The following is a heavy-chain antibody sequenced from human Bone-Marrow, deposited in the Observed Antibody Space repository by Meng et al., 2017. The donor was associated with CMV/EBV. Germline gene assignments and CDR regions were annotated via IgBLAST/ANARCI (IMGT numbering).Heavy chain of an antibody. V-gene: IGHV3-23*03. CDR3: AKDDNGYTGEGGS. Sequence: GESLKISCAASGFTLSNYAMSWVRQAPGKGLEWVSVIYSDGSTTLYADSVKGRFTVFRANSENTVYLQMSSLRAEDTAIYYCAKDDNGYTGEGGSWGQGPLVTVSS. D-gene: IGHD3-16*01. J-gene: IGHJ5*02. CDR2: IYSDGSTT. CDR1: GFTLSNYA.